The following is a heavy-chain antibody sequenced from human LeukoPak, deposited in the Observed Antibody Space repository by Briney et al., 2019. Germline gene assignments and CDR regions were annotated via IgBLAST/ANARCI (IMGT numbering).Heavy chain of an antibody. CDR2: INSDGSST. J-gene: IGHJ4*02. V-gene: IGHV3-74*01. CDR3: ARLRGVGATRGGFDY. Sequence: GGSLRLSCAASGFTFSSYWMHWVRQAPGKGLVWVSRINSDGSSTSYADSVKGRFTISRDNAKNSLYLQMNSLRAEDTALYYCARLRGVGATRGGFDYWGQGTLVTVSS. D-gene: IGHD1-26*01. CDR1: GFTFSSYW.